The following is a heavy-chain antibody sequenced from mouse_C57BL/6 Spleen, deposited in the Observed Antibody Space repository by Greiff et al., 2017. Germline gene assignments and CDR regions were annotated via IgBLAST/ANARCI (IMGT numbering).Heavy chain of an antibody. CDR2: ISDGGSYT. CDR1: GFTFSSYA. CDR3: ARVGSSYKKVWYFDV. J-gene: IGHJ1*03. D-gene: IGHD1-1*01. Sequence: EVQLVESGGGLVKPGGSLKLSCAASGFTFSSYAMSWVRQTPEKRLEWVATISDGGSYTYYPDNVKGRFTISRDNAKNNLYLQMSHLKSEDTAMYYCARVGSSYKKVWYFDVWGTGTTVTVSS. V-gene: IGHV5-4*01.